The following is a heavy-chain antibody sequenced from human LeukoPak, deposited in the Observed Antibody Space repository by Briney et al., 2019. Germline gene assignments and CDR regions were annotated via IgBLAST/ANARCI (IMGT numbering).Heavy chain of an antibody. CDR1: GYSISSGYY. CDR2: IYHSGST. CDR3: ASTSRSYYDYVWGSYRHYYYYYMDV. D-gene: IGHD3-16*02. V-gene: IGHV4-38-2*02. J-gene: IGHJ6*03. Sequence: SETPSLTCTVSGYSISSGYYWGWIRQPPGKGLEWIGSIYHSGSTYYNPSLKSRVTISVDTSKNQFSLKLSSVTAADTAVYYCASTSRSYYDYVWGSYRHYYYYYMDVWGKGTTVTVSS.